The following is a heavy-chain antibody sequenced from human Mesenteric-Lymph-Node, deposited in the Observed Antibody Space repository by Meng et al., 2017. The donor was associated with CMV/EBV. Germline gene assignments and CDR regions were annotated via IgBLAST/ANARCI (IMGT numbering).Heavy chain of an antibody. J-gene: IGHJ6*02. V-gene: IGHV3-23*01. CDR3: AKAGGYCSSTSCQKAYYYYGMDV. Sequence: GESLKISCAASGFIFSSYAMSWVRKAPGKGLEWVSAISPSGATTSYADSVKGRFTISRDNSKNTLSLQMNSLRAEDTAVYYCAKAGGYCSSTSCQKAYYYYGMDVWGQGTTVTVSS. CDR1: GFIFSSYA. CDR2: ISPSGATT. D-gene: IGHD2-2*01.